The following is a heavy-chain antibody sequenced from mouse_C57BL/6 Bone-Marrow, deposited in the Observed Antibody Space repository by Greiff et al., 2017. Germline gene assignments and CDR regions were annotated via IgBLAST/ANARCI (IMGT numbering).Heavy chain of an antibody. D-gene: IGHD4-1*01. V-gene: IGHV1-69*01. J-gene: IGHJ2*01. Sequence: QVQLKQPGAELVMPGASMKLSCKASGYTFTSYWMHWVKQRPGQGLEWIGEIDPSDSYTNYNQKFKGKSTLTVDKSSSTAYMQLSSLTSEDSAVYYCARDKLGRGFDYWGQGTTLTVSS. CDR3: ARDKLGRGFDY. CDR2: IDPSDSYT. CDR1: GYTFTSYW.